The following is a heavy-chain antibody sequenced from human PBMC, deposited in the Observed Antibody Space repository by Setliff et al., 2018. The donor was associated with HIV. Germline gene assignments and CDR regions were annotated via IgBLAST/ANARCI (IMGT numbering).Heavy chain of an antibody. CDR1: GGSISRGSYY. CDR2: IYTNGNT. Sequence: LSLTCTVSGGSISRGSYYWSWIRQPAGKGLEWIGRIYTNGNTNYNPSLKSRVTVSADTSKNQFSLKLTSVTAADTAVYYCARGDPFTDFDSWGQGTLVTAPQ. J-gene: IGHJ4*02. CDR3: ARGDPFTDFDS. V-gene: IGHV4-61*02. D-gene: IGHD3-16*01.